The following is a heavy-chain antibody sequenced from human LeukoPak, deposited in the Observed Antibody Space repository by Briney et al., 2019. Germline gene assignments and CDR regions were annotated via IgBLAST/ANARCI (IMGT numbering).Heavy chain of an antibody. J-gene: IGHJ3*02. CDR1: GFTFSSYS. CDR2: ISSSSSYI. CDR3: ARDRVTGLRFLEWLSNDAFDI. V-gene: IGHV3-21*01. Sequence: PGGSLRLSCAASGFTFSSYSMNWVRQAPGKGLEWVSSISSSSSYIYYADSVKGRFTISRGNAKNSLYLQMNSLRAEDTAVYYCARDRVTGLRFLEWLSNDAFDIWGQGTMVTVSS. D-gene: IGHD3-3*01.